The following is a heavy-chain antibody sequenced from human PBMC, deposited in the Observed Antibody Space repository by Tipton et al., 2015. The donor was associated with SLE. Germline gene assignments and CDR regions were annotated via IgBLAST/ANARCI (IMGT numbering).Heavy chain of an antibody. CDR1: GGSISSHY. CDR3: ARGDCSSTSCLDY. D-gene: IGHD2-2*01. J-gene: IGHJ4*02. Sequence: TLSLTCTVSGGSISSHYWSWIRQPPGKGLEWIGYIYYSGSTNYNPSLKSRVTMSVDTSKNQFSLKVSSVTAADTAVYYCARGDCSSTSCLDYWGQGTLVTVSS. V-gene: IGHV4-59*11. CDR2: IYYSGST.